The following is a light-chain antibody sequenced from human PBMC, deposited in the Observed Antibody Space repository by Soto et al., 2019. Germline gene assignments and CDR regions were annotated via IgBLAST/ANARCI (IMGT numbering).Light chain of an antibody. V-gene: IGKV3-11*01. J-gene: IGKJ4*01. Sequence: EIVLTQSPATLSLSPGEIATLSGRASQSVSSYLACYQQKPGQAPRLLIYDASNRATGIPARFSGSGSGTDFTLTISSLEPEDFAVYHYQQRSNXPLTFGGGTKV. CDR2: DAS. CDR3: QQRSNXPLT. CDR1: QSVSSY.